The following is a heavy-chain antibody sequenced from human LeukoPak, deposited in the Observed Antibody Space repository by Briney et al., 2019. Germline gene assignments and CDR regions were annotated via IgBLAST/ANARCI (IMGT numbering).Heavy chain of an antibody. J-gene: IGHJ4*02. V-gene: IGHV5-51*01. CDR1: GYSFTNYW. D-gene: IGHD6-19*01. CDR2: IYLGDSDT. CDR3: ARHPSYTSGWPLDY. Sequence: GESLKISCKGSGYSFTNYWIGWVRQMPGKGLEWMGIIYLGDSDTRYSPSFQGQVTISADKSISTAYLQWSSLKASDTAIYYRARHPSYTSGWPLDYWGQGTLVTVSS.